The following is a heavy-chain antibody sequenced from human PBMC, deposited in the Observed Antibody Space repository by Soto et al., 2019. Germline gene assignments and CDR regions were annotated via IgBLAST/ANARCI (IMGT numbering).Heavy chain of an antibody. V-gene: IGHV1-46*01. J-gene: IGHJ6*02. Sequence: QVQLVQSGAEVKKPGASVKVSCKTSGYTFTSYYMHWVRQAPGQGLEWLGVINLSGGGRITYAQNFQGRVTMTRDTSTSTVYMELSSLRSEDTAVYYCAREPIAVAGRDYYKGMDVWGQGTTVTVSS. D-gene: IGHD6-19*01. CDR3: AREPIAVAGRDYYKGMDV. CDR2: INLSGGGRI. CDR1: GYTFTSYY.